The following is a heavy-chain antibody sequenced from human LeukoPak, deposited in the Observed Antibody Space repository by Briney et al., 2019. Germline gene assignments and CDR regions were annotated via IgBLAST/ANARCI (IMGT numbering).Heavy chain of an antibody. CDR3: AKDTRELVVVYLSDY. V-gene: IGHV3-53*01. CDR2: LHAGGNT. D-gene: IGHD1-26*01. J-gene: IGHJ4*02. Sequence: PGGSLRLSCAASGFVVSSSYMSWVRQTPVKGLEWLSALHAGGNTFFADSVRGRITISRDNSKNTLYLQMNSLRAEDTAVYYCAKDTRELVVVYLSDYWGQGTLVTVSS. CDR1: GFVVSSSY.